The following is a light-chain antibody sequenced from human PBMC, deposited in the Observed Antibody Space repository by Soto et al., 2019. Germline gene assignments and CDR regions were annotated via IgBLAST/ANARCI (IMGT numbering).Light chain of an antibody. Sequence: DIQMTQSPSSLSASVGDRVTITCQASQDISNYLNWYQQKPGKAPKLLIYDASNLETGVPSRFSGSGSRTHFTFTISRLQPEDIETYYCQQYHNLPLTFGGRIKLEIK. CDR1: QDISNY. J-gene: IGKJ4*01. V-gene: IGKV1-33*01. CDR3: QQYHNLPLT. CDR2: DAS.